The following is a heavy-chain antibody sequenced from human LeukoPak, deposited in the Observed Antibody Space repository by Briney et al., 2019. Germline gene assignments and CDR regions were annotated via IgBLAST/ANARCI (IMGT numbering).Heavy chain of an antibody. CDR2: LSGSDGST. V-gene: IGHV3-23*01. J-gene: IGHJ4*02. D-gene: IGHD2-15*01. CDR1: GFTFINHA. CDR3: AKGRGYCTGGSCYSDY. Sequence: VGSLRLSCTASGFTFINHAMSWVREAPGKGLEWGSTLSGSDGSTYYADSVKGRFTISRDNSKNTLYLQMNSLTVEDTAIYYCAKGRGYCTGGSCYSDYWGQGTLVTVSS.